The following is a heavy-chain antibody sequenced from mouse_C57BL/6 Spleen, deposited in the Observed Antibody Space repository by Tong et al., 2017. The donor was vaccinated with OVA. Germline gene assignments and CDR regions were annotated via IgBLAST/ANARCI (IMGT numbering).Heavy chain of an antibody. V-gene: IGHV5-6*01. CDR2: ISSGGSYT. D-gene: IGHD1-1*01. CDR3: ARHGYYYGSSGYAMDY. Sequence: EVQLVESGGDLVKPGGSLKLSCAASGFTFSSYGMSWVRQTPDKRLEWVATISSGGSYTYYPDSVKGRFTISRDNAKNTLYLQMSSLKSEDTAMYYCARHGYYYGSSGYAMDYWGQGTSVTVSS. J-gene: IGHJ4*01. CDR1: GFTFSSYG.